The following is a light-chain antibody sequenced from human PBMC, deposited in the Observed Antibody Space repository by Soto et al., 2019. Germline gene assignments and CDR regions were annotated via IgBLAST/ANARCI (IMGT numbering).Light chain of an antibody. CDR3: AAWDDSLGGFYV. CDR1: SSNIGSNY. Sequence: QSVLTQPPSASGTPGQRVTISCSGSSSNIGSNYVYWYQQLPGTAPKLLIYSNNQRPSGVPDRFSGSKSGTSASLAISGLRSEDEADYYCAAWDDSLGGFYVFGTGTNVTVL. V-gene: IGLV1-47*02. CDR2: SNN. J-gene: IGLJ1*01.